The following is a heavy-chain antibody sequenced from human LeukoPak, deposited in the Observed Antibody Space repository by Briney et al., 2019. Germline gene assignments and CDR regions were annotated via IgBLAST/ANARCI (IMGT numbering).Heavy chain of an antibody. V-gene: IGHV3-30*02. J-gene: IGHJ4*02. CDR1: GFTFSSYG. Sequence: GGSLRLSCAASGFTFSSYGMHWVRQAPGKGLEWVAFIRYDGSNKYYADSVKGRFTISRDNSKNTLYLQMNSLRAEDTAVYYCAKLSARIAVAGTDYWGQGTLVTVSS. D-gene: IGHD6-19*01. CDR2: IRYDGSNK. CDR3: AKLSARIAVAGTDY.